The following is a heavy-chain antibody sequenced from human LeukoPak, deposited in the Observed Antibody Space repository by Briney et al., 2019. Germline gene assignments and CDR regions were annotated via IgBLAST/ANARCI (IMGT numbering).Heavy chain of an antibody. J-gene: IGHJ6*03. D-gene: IGHD6-25*01. CDR1: GGSISSYY. CDR2: IYYSGST. Sequence: SETLSLTCTVSGGSISSYYWSWIRQPPGKGLEWIGYIYYSGSTNYNPSLKSRVTISVDTSKNQFSLKLSSVTAAVTAVYYCARARPPLYYYYMDVWGKGTTVTVSS. V-gene: IGHV4-59*01. CDR3: ARARPPLYYYYMDV.